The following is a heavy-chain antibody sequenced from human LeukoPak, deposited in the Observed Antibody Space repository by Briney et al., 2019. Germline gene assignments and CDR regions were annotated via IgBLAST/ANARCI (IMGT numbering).Heavy chain of an antibody. Sequence: SETLSLTCTVSGGSISSYYWSWIRQPPGKGLEWIGEINHSGSTNYSPSLKSRVIISVDTSKNQFSLKLRSLTAADTAVYYCARGRGRFDFWGQGALVTVSS. CDR2: INHSGST. D-gene: IGHD3-16*01. CDR1: GGSISSYY. CDR3: ARGRGRFDF. J-gene: IGHJ4*02. V-gene: IGHV4-34*01.